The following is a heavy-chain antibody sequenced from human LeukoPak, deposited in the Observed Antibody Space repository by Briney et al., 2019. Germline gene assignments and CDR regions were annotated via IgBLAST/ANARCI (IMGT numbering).Heavy chain of an antibody. V-gene: IGHV4-39*01. CDR1: GGSISSSSYY. CDR2: IYYSGST. Sequence: PSETLSLTCTVSGGSISSSSYYWGWIRQPPEKGLEWIGSIYYSGSTYYNPSLKSRVTISVDTSKNQFSLKLSSVTAADTAVYYCARRPGGGVPAGLEFDYWGQGTLVTVSS. J-gene: IGHJ4*02. D-gene: IGHD2-2*01. CDR3: ARRPGGGVPAGLEFDY.